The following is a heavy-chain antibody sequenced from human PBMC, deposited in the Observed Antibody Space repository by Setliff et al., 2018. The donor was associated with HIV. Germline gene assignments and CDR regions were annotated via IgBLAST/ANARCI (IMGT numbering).Heavy chain of an antibody. V-gene: IGHV3-30*01. CDR1: GFTFTNYA. Sequence: PGGSLRLSCAASGFTFTNYAFHWVRQAPGKGLEWVALISFDASRTSYADSVKGRFTISRDNSKNTLYLQMNSLRAEDTAVYYCAGGRLYYDSSDWYFDLWGRGTLVTVSS. D-gene: IGHD3-22*01. CDR3: AGGRLYYDSSDWYFDL. CDR2: ISFDASRT. J-gene: IGHJ2*01.